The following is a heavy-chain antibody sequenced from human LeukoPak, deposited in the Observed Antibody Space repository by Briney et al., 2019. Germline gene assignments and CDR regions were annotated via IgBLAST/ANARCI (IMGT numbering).Heavy chain of an antibody. CDR1: GFTVSSNY. Sequence: GGSLRLSCAASGFTVSSNYMSWVRQAPGKGLEWVSVIYSGGSTYYADSVKGRFTISRDNSKNTLYLQMNSLRAEDTAVYYCASTPTYSSSWYYFDYWGQGTLVTVSS. CDR3: ASTPTYSSSWYYFDY. CDR2: IYSGGST. V-gene: IGHV3-53*01. J-gene: IGHJ4*02. D-gene: IGHD6-13*01.